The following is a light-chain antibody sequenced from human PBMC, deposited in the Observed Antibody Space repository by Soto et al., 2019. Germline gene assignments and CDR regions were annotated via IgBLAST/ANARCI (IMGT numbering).Light chain of an antibody. Sequence: QSALTQPASVSGSPGQSITISCTGTSSDVGSYNLVSWYQQHPGKAPKLMIYDVSKRPSGVSNRFSGCKSGNTASLTISGLKAEKEANCYCSSYAVSRTCVVFGGGTKLTVL. CDR1: SSDVGSYNL. J-gene: IGLJ2*01. CDR2: DVS. CDR3: SSYAVSRTCVV. V-gene: IGLV2-23*02.